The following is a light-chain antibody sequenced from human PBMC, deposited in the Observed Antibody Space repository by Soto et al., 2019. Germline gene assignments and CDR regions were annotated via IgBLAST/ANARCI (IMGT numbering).Light chain of an antibody. Sequence: AIQLTQSPSSLSAFVGDRVTITCRASQGISNALAWYQQRPGKAPNLLIYDASTLESGVPSRFSGSGSGTDFTLTITSLQPEDSATYYCHQFKSDPITFGQGTRLEIK. J-gene: IGKJ5*01. CDR2: DAS. CDR1: QGISNA. CDR3: HQFKSDPIT. V-gene: IGKV1-13*02.